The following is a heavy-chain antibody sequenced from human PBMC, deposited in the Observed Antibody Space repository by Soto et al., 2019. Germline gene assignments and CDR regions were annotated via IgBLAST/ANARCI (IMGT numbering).Heavy chain of an antibody. CDR1: GGSISSSSYY. Sequence: QLQLQESGPGLVKPSETLSLTCTVSGGSISSSSYYWGWIRQPPGKGLEWIGSIYYSGSTYYNPSLKSRVTISVDTSKNQFSLKLSSVTAADTAVYYCARRPGLLRYFDWLGTPGDNWFDPWGQGTLVTVSS. CDR2: IYYSGST. D-gene: IGHD3-9*01. V-gene: IGHV4-39*01. J-gene: IGHJ5*02. CDR3: ARRPGLLRYFDWLGTPGDNWFDP.